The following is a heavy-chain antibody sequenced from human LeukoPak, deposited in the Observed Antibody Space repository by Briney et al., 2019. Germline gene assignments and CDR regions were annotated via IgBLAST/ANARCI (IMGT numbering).Heavy chain of an antibody. CDR3: AKDGYTAVYYFYYMDV. CDR2: ISTYNADT. CDR1: GYTFTSYG. V-gene: IGHV1-18*01. J-gene: IGHJ6*03. Sequence: ASVKVSCKASGYTFTSYGISWVRQAPGQGLEWMGWISTYNADTDYAQNLQGRVTMTTDTSTSTAYMELRSLRSDDTAVYYCAKDGYTAVYYFYYMDVWGKGTTVTVS. D-gene: IGHD2-2*02.